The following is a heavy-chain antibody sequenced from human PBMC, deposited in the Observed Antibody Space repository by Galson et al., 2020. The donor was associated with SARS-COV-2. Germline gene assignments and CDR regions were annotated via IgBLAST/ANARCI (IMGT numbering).Heavy chain of an antibody. CDR1: AFTFSSYA. Sequence: GESLKISCAASAFTFSSYAMHWVRQAPGKGLEWVALISFDGHNTFYADSVKGRFTISRDNSKNTLYLEMNSLRAEDTAVYYCAKRGGLPTGSDNWCDPWGQGTLVTVSS. CDR3: AKRGGLPTGSDNWCDP. CDR2: ISFDGHNT. D-gene: IGHD1-1*01. J-gene: IGHJ5*02. V-gene: IGHV3-30-3*02.